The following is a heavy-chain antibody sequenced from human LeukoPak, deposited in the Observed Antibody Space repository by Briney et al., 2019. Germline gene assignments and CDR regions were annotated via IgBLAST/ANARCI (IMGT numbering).Heavy chain of an antibody. D-gene: IGHD3-3*01. V-gene: IGHV4-34*01. J-gene: IGHJ3*02. CDR2: INHSGST. Sequence: PSETLSLTCAVYGGSFSGYYWSWIRQPPGKGLEWIGEINHSGSTNYNPSLKSRVTISVDTSENQFSLKLSSVTAADTAVYYCARGRGHYDFWSGYSGPSGAFDIWGQGTMVTVSS. CDR1: GGSFSGYY. CDR3: ARGRGHYDFWSGYSGPSGAFDI.